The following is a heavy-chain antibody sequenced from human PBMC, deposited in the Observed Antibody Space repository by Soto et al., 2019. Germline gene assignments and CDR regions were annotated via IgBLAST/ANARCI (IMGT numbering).Heavy chain of an antibody. CDR3: TRFGVVIG. J-gene: IGHJ4*02. Sequence: EVQLVESGGGLVQPGRSLRLSCTASGFTFGDYAMSWVRQAPGKGLEWVGFIRSKAYGGTTEYAASVKGRFTISRDDSKSIAYLQMNSLKTEDTAVYYCTRFGVVIGWGQGTLVTVSS. CDR2: IRSKAYGGTT. CDR1: GFTFGDYA. V-gene: IGHV3-49*04. D-gene: IGHD3-3*01.